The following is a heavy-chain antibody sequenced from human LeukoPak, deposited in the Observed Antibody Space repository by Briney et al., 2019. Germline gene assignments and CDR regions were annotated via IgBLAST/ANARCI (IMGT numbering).Heavy chain of an antibody. CDR2: INHSGST. CDR1: GGSFSGYY. D-gene: IGHD6-19*01. CDR3: ARGGNSGWYASGYYGMDV. J-gene: IGHJ6*02. V-gene: IGHV4-34*01. Sequence: PSETLSLTCAVYGGSFSGYYWSWIRQPPGKGLEWIGEINHSGSTNYNPSLKSRVTISVDTSKNQFSLKLSSVTAADTAVYYCARGGNSGWYASGYYGMDVWGQGTTVTVSS.